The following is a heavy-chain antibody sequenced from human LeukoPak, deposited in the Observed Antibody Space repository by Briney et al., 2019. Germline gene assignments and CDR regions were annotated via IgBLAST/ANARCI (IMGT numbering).Heavy chain of an antibody. V-gene: IGHV4-59*01. Sequence: PSETLSLTCTVSGGSISNYYWNWIRQPPGEGLEWIGYIYYSGTTNYNPSLKRRVSRSVDPSKNQYSLKLSSVTAADTAVYYCARGRKYTSGYRVTELGPGYSDYWGQGTLVTVSS. CDR3: ARGRKYTSGYRVTELGPGYSDY. D-gene: IGHD5-18*01. J-gene: IGHJ4*02. CDR2: IYYSGTT. CDR1: GGSISNYY.